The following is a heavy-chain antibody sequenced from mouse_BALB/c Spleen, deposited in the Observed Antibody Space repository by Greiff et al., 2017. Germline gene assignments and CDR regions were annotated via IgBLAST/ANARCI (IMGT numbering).Heavy chain of an antibody. D-gene: IGHD4-1*01. CDR2: IDPENGNT. CDR1: GFNIKDYY. V-gene: IGHV14-1*02. Sequence: VQLQQSGAELVRPGALVKLSCKASGFNIKDYYMHWVKQRPEQGLEWIGWIDPENGNTIYDPKFQGKASITADTSSNTAYLQLSSLTSEDTAVYYCARVGRFAYWGQGTLVTVSA. CDR3: ARVGRFAY. J-gene: IGHJ3*01.